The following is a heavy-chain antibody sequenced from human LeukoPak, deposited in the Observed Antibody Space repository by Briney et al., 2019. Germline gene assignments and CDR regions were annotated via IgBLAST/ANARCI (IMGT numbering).Heavy chain of an antibody. CDR3: AKADFIDAGPYLIGP. J-gene: IGHJ5*02. CDR1: GYSFTDYY. V-gene: IGHV1-2*02. D-gene: IGHD3-3*01. Sequence: ASVRVSCKTSGYSFTDYYIHWVRQAPGQGLEWMGWINTKSGRTSSARKFQGRVTMTRDPSITTVYMDMAWLTSDDTAIYFCAKADFIDAGPYLIGPWGQGTLVTVSS. CDR2: INTKSGRT.